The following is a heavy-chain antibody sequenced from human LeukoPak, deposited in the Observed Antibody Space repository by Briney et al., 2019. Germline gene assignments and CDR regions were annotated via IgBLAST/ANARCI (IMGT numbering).Heavy chain of an antibody. CDR3: ARLSGSSDTGLGMDV. Sequence: GGSLRLSCAASGYTFRSSAMTWVRQAPGKGLEWVANCNYNADLTYYGDSVKGRFSISRDNSKNTLYLQMSSLRAEDTAVYYCARLSGSSDTGLGMDVWGQGTTVTVSS. CDR2: CNYNADLT. J-gene: IGHJ6*02. D-gene: IGHD1-26*01. CDR1: GYTFRSSA. V-gene: IGHV3-23*01.